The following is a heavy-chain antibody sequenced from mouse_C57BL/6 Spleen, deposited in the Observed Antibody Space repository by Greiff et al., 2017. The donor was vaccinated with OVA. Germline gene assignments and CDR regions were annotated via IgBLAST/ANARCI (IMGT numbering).Heavy chain of an antibody. CDR1: GYTFTSYW. CDR2: IDPSDSYT. D-gene: IGHD3-3*01. CDR3: ARRGLGYAMDY. Sequence: QVQLKQPGAELVMPGASVKLSCKASGYTFTSYWMHWVKQRPGQGLEWIGEIDPSDSYTNYNQKFKGKSTLTVDKSSSTAYMQLSSLTSEDSAVYYCARRGLGYAMDYWGQGTSVTVSS. V-gene: IGHV1-69*01. J-gene: IGHJ4*01.